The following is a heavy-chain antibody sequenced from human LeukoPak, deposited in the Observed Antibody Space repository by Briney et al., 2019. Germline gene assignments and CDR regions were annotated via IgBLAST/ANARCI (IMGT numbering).Heavy chain of an antibody. Sequence: PSETLSLTCAVYGGSFSGYYWSWIRQPPGKGLEWIGEINHSGSTNYNPSLKSRVTISVDTSKNQFSLKLSSVTAADTAVYYCARDKAEQQLVAYYYYYYMDVWGKGTTVTVSS. CDR1: GGSFSGYY. D-gene: IGHD6-13*01. V-gene: IGHV4-34*01. CDR3: ARDKAEQQLVAYYYYYYMDV. J-gene: IGHJ6*03. CDR2: INHSGST.